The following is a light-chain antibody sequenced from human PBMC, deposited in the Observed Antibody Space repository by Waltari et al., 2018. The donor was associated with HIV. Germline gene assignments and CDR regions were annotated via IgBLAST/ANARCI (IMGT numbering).Light chain of an antibody. CDR1: QNINTY. CDR3: QQTFSNPYT. CDR2: AAS. J-gene: IGKJ2*01. V-gene: IGKV1-39*01. Sequence: DIQMTQSPSSLSASVGDRVTISCRASQNINTYLDWYQQRPGAAPKLLIYAASTSQTGVPSRFSGSGSGTDFTLTISSLQPEDFATYYCQQTFSNPYTFGLGTKVEIK.